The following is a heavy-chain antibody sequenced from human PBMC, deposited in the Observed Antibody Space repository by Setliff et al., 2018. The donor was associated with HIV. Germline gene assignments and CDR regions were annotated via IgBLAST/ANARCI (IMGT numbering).Heavy chain of an antibody. V-gene: IGHV1-18*01. J-gene: IGHJ4*02. D-gene: IGHD3-22*01. CDR2: ISAYNGNT. CDR3: ARGYYYDSSGYRAIDY. Sequence: RASVKVSCKASGYTFTSYGISWVRQAPGQGLEWMGWISAYNGNTNYAQKLQGRVTMTTDTSTSTAYMELRSLRSDDTAVYYCARGYYYDSSGYRAIDYWGQGTQVTVSS. CDR1: GYTFTSYG.